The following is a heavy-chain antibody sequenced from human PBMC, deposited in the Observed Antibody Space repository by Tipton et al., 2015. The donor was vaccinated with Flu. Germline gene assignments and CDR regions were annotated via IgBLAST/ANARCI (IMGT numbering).Heavy chain of an antibody. CDR3: AREYRYDST. D-gene: IGHD3-22*01. Sequence: TLSLTCSVSGDSMGSRYFWGWIRQPPGGGLEWIGNVHRSGSPYYNPSLRSRVTISLDMSKNQFSLRLSSVTAADTAVYFCAREYRYDSTWGQGILVIVSS. CDR2: VHRSGSP. J-gene: IGHJ4*01. CDR1: GDSMGSRYF. V-gene: IGHV4-38-2*02.